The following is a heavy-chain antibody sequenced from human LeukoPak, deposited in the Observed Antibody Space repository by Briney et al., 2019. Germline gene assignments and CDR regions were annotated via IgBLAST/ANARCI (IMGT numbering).Heavy chain of an antibody. J-gene: IGHJ5*02. CDR2: IYYSGST. D-gene: IGHD6-13*01. CDR3: ARDAGSSWDNWFDP. CDR1: VGSFSGYY. Sequence: SETLSLTCAVYVGSFSGYYWSWIRQPPGKGLEWIGYIYYSGSTNYNPSLKSRVTISVDTSKNQFSLKLSSVTAADTAVYYCARDAGSSWDNWFDPWGQGTLVTVSS. V-gene: IGHV4-59*01.